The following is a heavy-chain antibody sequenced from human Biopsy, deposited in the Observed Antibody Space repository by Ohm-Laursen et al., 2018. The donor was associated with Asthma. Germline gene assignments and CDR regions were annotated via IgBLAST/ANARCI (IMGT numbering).Heavy chain of an antibody. D-gene: IGHD6-19*01. CDR3: ARCQVGYSSGWSLLLKKIYYSGMDV. Sequence: AASVKVSCKPPGGTLSNFAISWVRQAPGQGLEWLGGIMTVFGTTNYAQKFQGRVTITADESTSTAYMEVTSLRSEDTAIYYCARCQVGYSSGWSLLLKKIYYSGMDVWGQGTAVTVSS. CDR1: GGTLSNFA. V-gene: IGHV1-69*13. CDR2: IMTVFGTT. J-gene: IGHJ6*02.